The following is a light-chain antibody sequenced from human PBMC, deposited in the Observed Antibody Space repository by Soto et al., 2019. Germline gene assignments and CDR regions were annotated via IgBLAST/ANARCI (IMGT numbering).Light chain of an antibody. V-gene: IGKV1-39*01. J-gene: IGKJ4*01. CDR2: GAS. CDR3: KQSFRAVYLT. Sequence: DIQMTQSPSSLSASVGDRVTITCRASQSISSYLVWYQQKPGKAPKLLIYGASTLQSGVPSRFSGSGSGTEFTLTISSLQPEDSATYYCKQSFRAVYLTFGGGTKVEI. CDR1: QSISSY.